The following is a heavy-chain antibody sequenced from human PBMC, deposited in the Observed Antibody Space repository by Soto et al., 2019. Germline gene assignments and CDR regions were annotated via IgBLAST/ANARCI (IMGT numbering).Heavy chain of an antibody. V-gene: IGHV5-51*01. CDR1: GYSFTSYW. Sequence: GESLKISCKGSGYSFTSYWIRWVRQMPGKGLEWMGIIYPGDSDTRYSPSFQGQVTISADKSISTAYLQWSSLKASDTAMYYCARCIAAAGRYYYYGMDVWGQGTTVTVSS. D-gene: IGHD6-13*01. CDR2: IYPGDSDT. J-gene: IGHJ6*02. CDR3: ARCIAAAGRYYYYGMDV.